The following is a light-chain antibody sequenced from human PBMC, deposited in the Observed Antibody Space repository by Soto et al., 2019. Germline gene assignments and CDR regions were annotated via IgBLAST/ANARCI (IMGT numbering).Light chain of an antibody. CDR1: QSVSSN. CDR2: DVS. Sequence: EIVMTQSPATLSVSPGERATLSCRASQSVSSNFAWYQQRPAQAPRLLIYDVSTRATGIPARFSGSGSGTDFTLTISSLEPDDFAVYYCQQRTDWPLTFGGGTKVEIK. V-gene: IGKV3-11*01. J-gene: IGKJ4*01. CDR3: QQRTDWPLT.